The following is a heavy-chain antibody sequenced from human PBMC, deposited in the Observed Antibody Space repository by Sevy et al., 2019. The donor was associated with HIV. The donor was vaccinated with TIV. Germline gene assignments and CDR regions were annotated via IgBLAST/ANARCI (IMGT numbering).Heavy chain of an antibody. CDR3: ARDCSSTSCLWGMDV. CDR1: GFTFSTYW. J-gene: IGHJ6*02. Sequence: GGSLRLSCTASGFTFSTYWMSWVRQAPGKGLEWVANIKKDGSEKYYVDSVKGRFTISRDNAKKSLYLQMNSLRAEDTAVYYCARDCSSTSCLWGMDVWGQGTTVTVS. D-gene: IGHD2-2*01. V-gene: IGHV3-7*03. CDR2: IKKDGSEK.